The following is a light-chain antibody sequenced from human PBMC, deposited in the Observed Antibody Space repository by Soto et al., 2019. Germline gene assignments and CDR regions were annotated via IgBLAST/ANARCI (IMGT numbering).Light chain of an antibody. CDR3: SSYTKINTRAGV. J-gene: IGLJ1*01. V-gene: IGLV2-14*01. Sequence: QSVLTQPASVSGSPGQSITISCTGTSGDIGSYNRVSWYQQHPGKSPKLRIYEVTDRPTEVSNRFSGSKSGNTASLTISGLQAEVEAEYYCSSYTKINTRAGVFRTGTKATV. CDR2: EVT. CDR1: SGDIGSYNR.